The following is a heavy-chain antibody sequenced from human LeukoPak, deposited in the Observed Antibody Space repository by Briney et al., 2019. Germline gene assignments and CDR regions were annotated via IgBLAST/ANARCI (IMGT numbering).Heavy chain of an antibody. CDR3: ARVLWRADAYYYDSSGSPDY. Sequence: PSETLSLTCTVSGGSISSSSYYWGWIRQPPGKGLEWIGSIYYSGSTYYNPSLKSRVTISVDTSKNQFSLKLSSVTAADTAVYYCARVLWRADAYYYDSSGSPDYWGQGTLVTVSS. J-gene: IGHJ4*02. CDR2: IYYSGST. D-gene: IGHD3-22*01. CDR1: GGSISSSSYY. V-gene: IGHV4-39*07.